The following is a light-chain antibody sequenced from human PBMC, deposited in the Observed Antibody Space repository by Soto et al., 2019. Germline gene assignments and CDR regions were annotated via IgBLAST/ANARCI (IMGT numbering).Light chain of an antibody. J-gene: IGKJ5*01. CDR3: QQRQYWSPIT. Sequence: VLTQSPSTLSLSPGERATLSCRASQSVSSYLAWYQQKPGQAPRLLIYDTSNRATGVPARFSGSWSGTAFTLTISSLGPEDCAIYYCQQRQYWSPITFGQGTRLEIK. CDR1: QSVSSY. CDR2: DTS. V-gene: IGKV3-11*01.